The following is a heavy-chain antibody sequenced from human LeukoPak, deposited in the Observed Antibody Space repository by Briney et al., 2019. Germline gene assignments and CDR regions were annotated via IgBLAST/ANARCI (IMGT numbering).Heavy chain of an antibody. J-gene: IGHJ4*02. CDR1: GYAFASFW. Sequence: GESLQISCRVFGYAFASFWIGWVRQVPGKGLEWMGIIYPADSDIKYNPSFEGQVTFSVDKSINTAYLQWNSLKASDTAMYYCARFEVNHEDSSSYYYFDYWGQGTLVTVPS. V-gene: IGHV5-51*01. D-gene: IGHD3-22*01. CDR3: ARFEVNHEDSSSYYYFDY. CDR2: IYPADSDI.